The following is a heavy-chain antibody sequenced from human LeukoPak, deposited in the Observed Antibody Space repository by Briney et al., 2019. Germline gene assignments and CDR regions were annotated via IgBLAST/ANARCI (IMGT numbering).Heavy chain of an antibody. Sequence: GRSLRLSCAASGFTFNSYGMHWVRQVPGKGLEWVAIISYDGTNKYYADSVEGRFTISRDSSKNTLYLQMNSLRPEDTAVYYCARAHLSSASTDYMTVWGKGTTVTVSS. CDR1: GFTFNSYG. CDR2: ISYDGTNK. CDR3: ARAHLSSASTDYMTV. D-gene: IGHD6-6*01. V-gene: IGHV3-30*03. J-gene: IGHJ6*03.